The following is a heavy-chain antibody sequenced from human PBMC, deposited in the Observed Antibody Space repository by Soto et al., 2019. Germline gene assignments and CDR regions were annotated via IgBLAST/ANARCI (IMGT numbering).Heavy chain of an antibody. V-gene: IGHV4-34*01. Sequence: PSETLSLTCTVSGGPFSGVYWSWIRQPPGKGLEWIGGANHRGSANYNPSLESRVTMSVDTSKNQFSLKLTSVTAADSAVYYCARDAFCGSGTCRVGHWFDPWGQGTLVTVCS. CDR1: GGPFSGVY. D-gene: IGHD2-21*01. J-gene: IGHJ5*02. CDR3: ARDAFCGSGTCRVGHWFDP. CDR2: ANHRGSA.